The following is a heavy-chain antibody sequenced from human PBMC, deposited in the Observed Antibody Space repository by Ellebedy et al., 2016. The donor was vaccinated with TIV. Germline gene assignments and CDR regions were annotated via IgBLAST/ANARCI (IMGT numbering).Heavy chain of an antibody. CDR3: ARAWSLGYCSGGSCYSGYYGMDV. Sequence: AASVKVSCKASGGTFSSYAISWVRQAPGQGLEWMGGIIPIFGTANYAQKFQGRVTITADESTSTAYMELSSLRSEDTAVYYCARAWSLGYCSGGSCYSGYYGMDVWGQGTTVTVSS. V-gene: IGHV1-69*13. D-gene: IGHD2-15*01. J-gene: IGHJ6*02. CDR2: IIPIFGTA. CDR1: GGTFSSYA.